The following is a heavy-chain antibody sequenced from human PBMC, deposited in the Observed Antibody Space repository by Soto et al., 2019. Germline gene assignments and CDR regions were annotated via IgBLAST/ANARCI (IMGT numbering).Heavy chain of an antibody. CDR2: ISSSSTI. CDR3: ARERGSGWTFDY. CDR1: GFTFSTYS. Sequence: EVQLVESGGDLVQPGGSLRLSCAASGFTFSTYSMNWVRQAPGKGLEWVSYISSSSTIYYADSVKGRFTISRDNVQNSLYLQMHSLRVEDTAVYYCARERGSGWTFDYWGQGTLVTVSS. J-gene: IGHJ4*02. V-gene: IGHV3-48*01. D-gene: IGHD6-19*01.